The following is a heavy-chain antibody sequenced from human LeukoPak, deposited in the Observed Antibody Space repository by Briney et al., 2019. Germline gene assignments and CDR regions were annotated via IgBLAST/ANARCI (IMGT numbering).Heavy chain of an antibody. CDR2: ISYSGTT. Sequence: SETLSLTCTVSGDSISSYYWSWIRQPPGKGLEWIGYISYSGTTNYNPSLKSRVTISVDTSKNQFSLKLTSVTAADTAIYYCARASHDYGDYSHFDYWGQGTLVTVSS. CDR3: ARASHDYGDYSHFDY. V-gene: IGHV4-59*01. CDR1: GDSISSYY. J-gene: IGHJ4*02. D-gene: IGHD4-17*01.